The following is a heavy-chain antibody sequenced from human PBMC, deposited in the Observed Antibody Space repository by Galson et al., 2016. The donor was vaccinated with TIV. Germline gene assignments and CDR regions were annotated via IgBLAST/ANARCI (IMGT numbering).Heavy chain of an antibody. CDR2: VSSSGRFL. CDR1: GFTFSAYA. CDR3: ARVKGDGEYSYGAFEF. J-gene: IGHJ4*02. Sequence: SLRLSCAAFGFTFSAYAMHWVRQAPGKGLEWVASVSSSGRFLYYADSVKGRFTISKDNAKNSLNLQMNSLRVEDTAVYYCARVKGDGEYSYGAFEFWGQGTQVTVSS. D-gene: IGHD5-18*01. V-gene: IGHV3-21*01.